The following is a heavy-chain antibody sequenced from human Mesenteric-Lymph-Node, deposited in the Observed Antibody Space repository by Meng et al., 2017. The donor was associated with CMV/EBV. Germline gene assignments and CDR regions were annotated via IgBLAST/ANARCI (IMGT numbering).Heavy chain of an antibody. Sequence: GGSLRLSCAASGFTFSSYWMSWVRQAPGKGLEWVANIKQDGSEKYYVDSVKGRFTISRDNAKNSLYLQMNSLRAEDTAAYYCARVGYSSGWRSYYYYGMDVWGQGTTVTVSS. J-gene: IGHJ6*02. V-gene: IGHV3-7*01. D-gene: IGHD6-19*01. CDR2: IKQDGSEK. CDR1: GFTFSSYW. CDR3: ARVGYSSGWRSYYYYGMDV.